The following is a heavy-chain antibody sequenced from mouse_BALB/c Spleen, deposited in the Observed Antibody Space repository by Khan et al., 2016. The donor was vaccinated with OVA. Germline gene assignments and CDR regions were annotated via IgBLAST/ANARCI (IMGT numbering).Heavy chain of an antibody. D-gene: IGHD3-3*01. CDR2: ISYSGST. CDR3: TEGRAY. Sequence: EVQLQESGPGLVKPSQSLSLTCTVTGYSITSDYAWNWIRQPPGNKLEWMGYISYSGSTSYTPSLKSRTSITRDTSKNQFFLQLNSVPTEDTATYYCTEGRAYWGQGTLVTVSA. V-gene: IGHV3-2*02. CDR1: GYSITSDYA. J-gene: IGHJ3*01.